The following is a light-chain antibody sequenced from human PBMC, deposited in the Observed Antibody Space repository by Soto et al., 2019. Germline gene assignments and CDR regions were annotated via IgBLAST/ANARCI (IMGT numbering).Light chain of an antibody. CDR1: SSDVGGYNY. Sequence: QSVLTQPASVSGSPGQSITISCTGTSSDVGGYNYVSWYQQHPGKAPKLMISEVSNRPSGVSNRFSGSKSGNTASLTISGLQAEDEADYYCSSYTSSSTLGVFGTGTKLTVL. V-gene: IGLV2-14*01. CDR2: EVS. CDR3: SSYTSSSTLGV. J-gene: IGLJ1*01.